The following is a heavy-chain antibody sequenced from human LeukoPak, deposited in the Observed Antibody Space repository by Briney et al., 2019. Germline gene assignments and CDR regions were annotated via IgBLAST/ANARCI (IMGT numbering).Heavy chain of an antibody. CDR3: ARCRGSSPPGYYYYGMDV. D-gene: IGHD6-13*01. V-gene: IGHV3-30*04. CDR1: GFTFSSYA. J-gene: IGHJ6*04. Sequence: GGSLRLSCAASGFTFSSYAMHWVRQAPGKGLEWVAVISYDGSNKYYADSVKGRFTISRDNAKNSLYLQMNSLRAEDTAVYYCARCRGSSPPGYYYYGMDVWGKGTTVTVSS. CDR2: ISYDGSNK.